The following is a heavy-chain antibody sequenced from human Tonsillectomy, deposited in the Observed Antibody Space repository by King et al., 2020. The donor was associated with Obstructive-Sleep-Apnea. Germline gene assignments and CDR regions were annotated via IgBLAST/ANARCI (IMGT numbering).Heavy chain of an antibody. V-gene: IGHV4-30-4*01. CDR1: GGSISSGDYY. CDR2: IYYSGSP. D-gene: IGHD3-10*01. Sequence: VQLQESGPGLVKPSQTLSLTCTVSGGSISSGDYYCSWIRQPPGKGLEWIGYIYYSGSPYSNPSLKSRVTISVDTSKNQLSLKLSSLTAADTAVYYCARVGSPMVRGVIVGLDYWGQGTLVTVSS. CDR3: ARVGSPMVRGVIVGLDY. J-gene: IGHJ4*02.